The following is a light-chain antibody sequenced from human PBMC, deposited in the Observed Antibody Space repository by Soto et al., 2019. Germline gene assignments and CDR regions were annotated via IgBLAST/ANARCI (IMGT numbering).Light chain of an antibody. CDR2: QVT. J-gene: IGLJ1*01. CDR3: TSYAGTFYV. CDR1: SSDIGGYYY. Sequence: QSVLTQPASVSGSPGQSITISCTGTSSDIGGYYYVSWYQHHPGKAPKLLIYQVTNRPSRVSNRFSGSKSGNTASLTISGLQADDEADYYCTSYAGTFYVFGTGTKVTVL. V-gene: IGLV2-14*01.